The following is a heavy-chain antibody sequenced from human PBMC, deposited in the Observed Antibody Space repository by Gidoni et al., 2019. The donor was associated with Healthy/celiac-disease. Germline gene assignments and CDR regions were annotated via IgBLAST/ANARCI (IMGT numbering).Heavy chain of an antibody. Sequence: EVQLAESGGGLVQPGGSLRPSCAASGFTFSSYSMNWVRQAPGKGLEWVSSISSSSSYIYYADSVKGRFTISRDNAKNSLYLQMNSLRAEDTAVYYCAKTYDFWSGFGYWGQGTLVTVSS. CDR3: AKTYDFWSGFGY. V-gene: IGHV3-21*01. D-gene: IGHD3-3*01. CDR2: ISSSSSYI. CDR1: GFTFSSYS. J-gene: IGHJ4*02.